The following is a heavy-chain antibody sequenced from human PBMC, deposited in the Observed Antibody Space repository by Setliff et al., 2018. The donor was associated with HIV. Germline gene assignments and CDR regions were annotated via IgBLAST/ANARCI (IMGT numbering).Heavy chain of an antibody. CDR2: ISYTGST. CDR1: GGSINRSNYY. CDR3: ARGLSFYDPGGFDY. Sequence: SETLSLTCTVPGGSINRSNYYWGWIRQPPGKGLEWIGTISYTGSTYYDPSLKSRVTISVDTSKNQFSLKLSSVTAEDTAVYYCARGLSFYDPGGFDYWGQGTLVTVSS. J-gene: IGHJ4*02. D-gene: IGHD3-22*01. V-gene: IGHV4-39*01.